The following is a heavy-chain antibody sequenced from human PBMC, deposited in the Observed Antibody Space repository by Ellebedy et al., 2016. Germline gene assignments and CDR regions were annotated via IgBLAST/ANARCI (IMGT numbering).Heavy chain of an antibody. Sequence: SETLSLTCAVYGGSFSGYYWTWIRQPPGKGLEWIGEIYHSGGTNLNPSLKSRVTISVDKSKNQFSLRLSSVTAADTAVYFCAREAGAGTYRGFDYWGQGTLVTVSS. CDR3: AREAGAGTYRGFDY. J-gene: IGHJ4*02. CDR2: IYHSGGT. CDR1: GGSFSGYY. D-gene: IGHD6-13*01. V-gene: IGHV4-34*01.